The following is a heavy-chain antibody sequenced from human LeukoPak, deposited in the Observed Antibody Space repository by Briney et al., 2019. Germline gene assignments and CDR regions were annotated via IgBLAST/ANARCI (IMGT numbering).Heavy chain of an antibody. CDR1: GCTFDGHG. CDR2: INLNGGST. J-gene: IGHJ4*02. D-gene: IGHD6-19*01. V-gene: IGHV3-20*04. CDR3: AAGDRNGWYFDY. Sequence: GGSLRLSCAASGCTFDGHGMSWIRQVPGKGLEWVSGINLNGGSTGYADSVKGRFTISRDNAKNSLYLQMRSQRAEDTPLYYCAAGDRNGWYFDYWGKGTLVTVSS.